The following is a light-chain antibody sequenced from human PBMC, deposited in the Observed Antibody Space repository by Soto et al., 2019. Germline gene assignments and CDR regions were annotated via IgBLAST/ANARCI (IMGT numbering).Light chain of an antibody. CDR2: EAY. Sequence: DIQMPQSPSSLSLSVGDRVTITCQASQDINKYLNLYQQKQGKAPNPLIHEAYNLEDGAPSTFSGSGSGTEFTLTISIVQPDDVASYCCHQNSSYSWTFGQGTKVDIK. V-gene: IGKV1-5*03. CDR3: HQNSSYSWT. J-gene: IGKJ1*01. CDR1: QDINKY.